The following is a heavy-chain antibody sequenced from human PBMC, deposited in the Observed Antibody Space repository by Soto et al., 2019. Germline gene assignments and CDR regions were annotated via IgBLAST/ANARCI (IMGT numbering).Heavy chain of an antibody. J-gene: IGHJ6*02. CDR1: SDTVSSSIYT. D-gene: IGHD2-2*01. CDR3: ARLYGYCIRNSCHGHYAMDV. V-gene: IGHV4-39*01. CDR2: IYSSGST. Sequence: SDTLSLTCTVSSDTVSSSIYTWGWIRQPPGKGPEWIGSIYSSGSTYYNPSLNSRVTVSVDTSKNQFSLKVTSVTAADTAVYYCARLYGYCIRNSCHGHYAMDVWGQGTTVT.